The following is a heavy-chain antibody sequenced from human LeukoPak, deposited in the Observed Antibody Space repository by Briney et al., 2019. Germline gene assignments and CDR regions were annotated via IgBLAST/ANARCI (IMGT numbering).Heavy chain of an antibody. D-gene: IGHD2-15*01. J-gene: IGHJ5*02. CDR3: ARQEYCSGGSCYTWFDP. Sequence: GESLKISCKGSGYNFISYWIGWVRQMPGKGLEWMGIIYPADSDIRYSPSFQGQVTVSADKSISTAYLQWSSLKASDTAIYYCARQEYCSGGSCYTWFDPWGQGTLVIVSS. V-gene: IGHV5-51*01. CDR2: IYPADSDI. CDR1: GYNFISYW.